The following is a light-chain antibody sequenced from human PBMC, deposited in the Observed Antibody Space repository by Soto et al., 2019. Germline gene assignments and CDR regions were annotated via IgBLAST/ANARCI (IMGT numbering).Light chain of an antibody. CDR1: QSISSY. CDR2: AAS. Sequence: IQMTQSPSSLSASVGDRVTITCRASQSISSYLNWYQQKPGKAPKLLIYAASSLQSGVPSRFSGSGSGTDFTLTISSLQPEDFATYYCQQSYRFGQGTRLEIK. CDR3: QQSYR. J-gene: IGKJ5*01. V-gene: IGKV1-39*01.